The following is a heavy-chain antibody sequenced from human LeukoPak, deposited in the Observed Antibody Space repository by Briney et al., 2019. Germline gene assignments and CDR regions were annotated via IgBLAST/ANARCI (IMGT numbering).Heavy chain of an antibody. Sequence: SETLSLTCTVSGGSIRSSSHYWGWIRQPPGKGLEWIGYIYYSGSTNYNPSLKSRVTISVDTSKNQFSLKLSSVTAADTAVYYCARSYSSGPPAPYWGQGTLVTVSS. CDR3: ARSYSSGPPAPY. J-gene: IGHJ4*02. D-gene: IGHD6-19*01. V-gene: IGHV4-61*05. CDR1: GGSIRSSSHY. CDR2: IYYSGST.